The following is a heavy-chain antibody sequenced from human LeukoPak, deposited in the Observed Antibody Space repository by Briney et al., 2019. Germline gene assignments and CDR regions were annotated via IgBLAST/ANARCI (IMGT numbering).Heavy chain of an antibody. CDR3: ASDYGSGKRIGFDY. J-gene: IGHJ4*02. CDR1: GFAFSSYS. CDR2: ISSSSSYI. V-gene: IGHV3-21*01. D-gene: IGHD3-10*01. Sequence: GGSLRLSCAASGFAFSSYSMNWVRQAPGKGLEWVSSISSSSSYIYYADSVKGRFTISRDNAKNSLYLQMNSLRAEDTAVYYCASDYGSGKRIGFDYWGQGTLVTVSS.